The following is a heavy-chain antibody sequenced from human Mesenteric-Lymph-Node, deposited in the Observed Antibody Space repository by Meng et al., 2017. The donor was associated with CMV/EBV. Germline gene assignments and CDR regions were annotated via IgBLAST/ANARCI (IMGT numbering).Heavy chain of an antibody. V-gene: IGHV4-59*13. CDR1: GGSFSSYP. D-gene: IGHD7-27*01. Sequence: QVQLEESGPGPVKPSETLSLTCTVSGGSFSSYPWSWIRQPPGKGLEWVGYMSYSGSTNYNPSLKSRITMSLDTSKNQFSLELSSVTAADTAVYYCGRDNWGSIDYWGQGTLVTVSS. CDR2: MSYSGST. CDR3: GRDNWGSIDY. J-gene: IGHJ4*02.